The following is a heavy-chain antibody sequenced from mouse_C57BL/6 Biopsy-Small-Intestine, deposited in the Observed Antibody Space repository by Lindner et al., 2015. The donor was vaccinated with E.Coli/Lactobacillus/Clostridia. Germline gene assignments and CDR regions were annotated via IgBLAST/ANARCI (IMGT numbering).Heavy chain of an antibody. D-gene: IGHD2-13*01. CDR2: IYPGDGDT. Sequence: VQLQESGPELVKPGASVKISCKASGYAFSSSWMNWVKQRPGKGLEWIGRIYPGDGDTNYSGKFKGKATLTADKSSSTAYMQLSSLTSEDSAVYFRARDYYGDYFDYWGQGTTLTVSS. J-gene: IGHJ2*01. CDR1: GYAFSSSW. CDR3: ARDYYGDYFDY. V-gene: IGHV1-82*01.